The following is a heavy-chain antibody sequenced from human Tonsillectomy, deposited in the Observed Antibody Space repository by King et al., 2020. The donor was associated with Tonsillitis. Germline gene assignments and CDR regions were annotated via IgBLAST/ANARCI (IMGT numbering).Heavy chain of an antibody. V-gene: IGHV4-39*01. CDR2: FYYSGST. CDR3: AGTVAYAFDI. Sequence: QVQLQESGPGLVKPSETLSLTCTVSGGSISSSTYYWGWIRQPPGKGLEWIGRFYYSGSTYYNPSLKSRGTISVDTSQNQFSLKLSSVTAADTAVYYCAGTVAYAFDIWGQGTMVTVSS. D-gene: IGHD6-19*01. J-gene: IGHJ3*02. CDR1: GGSISSSTYY.